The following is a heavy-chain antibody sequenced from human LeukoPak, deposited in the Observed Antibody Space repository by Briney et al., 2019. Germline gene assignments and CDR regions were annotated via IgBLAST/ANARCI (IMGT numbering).Heavy chain of an antibody. Sequence: GGSLRLSCSASGFAFSSDAMHWVRQAPGRGLEWLAVIAYDGSNEDHAESVRGRLTISRDNSKNTLFLQMNSLRPEDTAIYYCARDLVYSSGWYAGELDHWGLGTLVIVSS. CDR3: ARDLVYSSGWYAGELDH. J-gene: IGHJ4*02. CDR1: GFAFSSDA. CDR2: IAYDGSNE. D-gene: IGHD6-19*01. V-gene: IGHV3-30*04.